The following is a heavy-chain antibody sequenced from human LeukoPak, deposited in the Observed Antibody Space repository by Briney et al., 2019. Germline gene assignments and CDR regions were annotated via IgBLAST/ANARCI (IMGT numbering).Heavy chain of an antibody. CDR3: ASSRGCSSTSCYRWFDP. CDR2: IIPIFGTA. CDR1: GGTFSSYA. J-gene: IGHJ5*02. Sequence: SVKVSCKASGGTFSSYAISWVRQAPGQGLEWMGGIIPIFGTANYAQKFQGRVTITTDESTSTAYMELSSLRSEDTAVYYCASSRGCSSTSCYRWFDPWGQGTLVTVSS. V-gene: IGHV1-69*05. D-gene: IGHD2-2*01.